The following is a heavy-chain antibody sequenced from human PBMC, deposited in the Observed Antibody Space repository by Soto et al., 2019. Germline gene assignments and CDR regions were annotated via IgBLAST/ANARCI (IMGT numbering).Heavy chain of an antibody. CDR1: GGSFSGYY. CDR2: INHSGST. Sequence: SETLSLTCAVYGGSFSGYYWSWIRQPPGKGLEWIGEINHSGSTNYNPSLKSRVTISVDTSKNQFSLKLSSVTAADTAVYYCARGEVVVVPAATTYYYYMDVWGKGTTVTVSS. J-gene: IGHJ6*03. D-gene: IGHD2-2*01. CDR3: ARGEVVVVPAATTYYYYMDV. V-gene: IGHV4-34*01.